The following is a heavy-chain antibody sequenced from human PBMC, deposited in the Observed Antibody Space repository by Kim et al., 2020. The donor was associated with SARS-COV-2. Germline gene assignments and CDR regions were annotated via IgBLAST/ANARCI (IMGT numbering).Heavy chain of an antibody. V-gene: IGHV3-48*02. J-gene: IGHJ5*02. CDR2: STI. CDR3: ARAHWEAIGH. Sequence: STIHYAGSVKGRFTISRDNAKNSLYLQMNSLRDEDTALYYCARAHWEAIGHWGQGTLVTVSS. D-gene: IGHD1-26*01.